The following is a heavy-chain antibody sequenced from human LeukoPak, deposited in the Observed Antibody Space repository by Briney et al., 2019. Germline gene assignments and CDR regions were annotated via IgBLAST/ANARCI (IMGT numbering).Heavy chain of an antibody. V-gene: IGHV4-38-2*02. J-gene: IGHJ4*02. CDR2: IYHSGST. CDR1: GYSISSGYC. Sequence: SETLSLTCTVSGYSISSGYCWGWIRPPPGKGLEWIGSIYHSGSTYYNPSLKSRVTISVDTSKNQFSLKLSSVTAADTAVYYCARTMGSGSGQYYFDYWGQGTLVTVSS. CDR3: ARTMGSGSGQYYFDY. D-gene: IGHD3-10*01.